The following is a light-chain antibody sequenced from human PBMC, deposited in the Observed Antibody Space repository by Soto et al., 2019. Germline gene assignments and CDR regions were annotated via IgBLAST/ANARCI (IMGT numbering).Light chain of an antibody. V-gene: IGLV2-14*01. CDR1: SSDVGAYNY. CDR3: SSYSSISYVI. Sequence: QSVLTQPASVSGSPGQSITISCTGTSSDVGAYNYVSWYQQHPGEAPRLMIYDVSYRPSGVSNRFSGSKSGNTASLTISGLRAEDGVEYYCSSYSSISYVIFGGGTKVTVL. CDR2: DVS. J-gene: IGLJ2*01.